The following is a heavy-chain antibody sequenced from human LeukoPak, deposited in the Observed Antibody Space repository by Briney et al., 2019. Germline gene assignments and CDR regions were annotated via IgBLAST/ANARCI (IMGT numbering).Heavy chain of an antibody. CDR1: GGSIGNYC. Sequence: SETLSLTCTVSGGSIGNYCWSWIRHPPGKGLEWIGYVYSSGYTNYNPSLKSRVTISVDTSNNQFSLRLSSVTAADTAVYYCARLTRFVSGVLNPLDSWGQGTLVTVSS. CDR2: VYSSGYT. D-gene: IGHD3-3*01. V-gene: IGHV4-59*08. CDR3: ARLTRFVSGVLNPLDS. J-gene: IGHJ4*02.